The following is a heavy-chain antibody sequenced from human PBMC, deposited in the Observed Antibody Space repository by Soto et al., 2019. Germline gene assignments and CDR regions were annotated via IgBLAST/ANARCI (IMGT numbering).Heavy chain of an antibody. D-gene: IGHD1-26*01. CDR1: GDSVSSNSAA. Sequence: SQTLSLTCAISGDSVSSNSAAWNWIRQSPSRGLEWLGRTYYRSKWYNDYAVSVKSRITINPDTSKNQFSLQLNSVTPEDTAVYYCARDNSGLDFDDNYYYYGMDVWGQVTTVTVSS. CDR3: ARDNSGLDFDDNYYYYGMDV. CDR2: TYYRSKWYN. V-gene: IGHV6-1*01. J-gene: IGHJ6*02.